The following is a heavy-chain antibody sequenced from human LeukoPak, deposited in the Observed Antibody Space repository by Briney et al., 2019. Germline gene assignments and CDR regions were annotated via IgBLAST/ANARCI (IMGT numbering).Heavy chain of an antibody. CDR3: ARDNTMVRGNFQH. CDR1: GFTFSTYS. D-gene: IGHD3-10*01. J-gene: IGHJ1*01. CDR2: ISSTSSSTI. V-gene: IGHV3-48*04. Sequence: GGSLRLSCAASGFTFSTYSMNWVRQAPGKGLEWISYISSTSSSTIYYADSVKGRFTISRDNAKNSLYLQMNSLRAEDTAVYYCARDNTMVRGNFQHWGQGTLVTVSS.